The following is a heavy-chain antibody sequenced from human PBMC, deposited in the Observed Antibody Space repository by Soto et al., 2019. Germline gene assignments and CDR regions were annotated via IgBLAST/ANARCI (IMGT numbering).Heavy chain of an antibody. Sequence: SETLSLTCTVSGGSISSGDYYWSWIRQPPGKGLEWIGYIYYSGSTYYNPSLKSRVTISVDTSKNQFSLKLSSVTAADTAVYYCASDPVYCGGDCYYYWGQGTLVTVS. CDR2: IYYSGST. CDR3: ASDPVYCGGDCYYY. CDR1: GGSISSGDYY. J-gene: IGHJ4*02. V-gene: IGHV4-30-4*01. D-gene: IGHD2-21*02.